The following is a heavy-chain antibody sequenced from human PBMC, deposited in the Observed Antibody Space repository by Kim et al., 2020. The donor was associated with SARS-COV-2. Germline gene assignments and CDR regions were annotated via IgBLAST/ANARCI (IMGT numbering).Heavy chain of an antibody. CDR3: ARARGIGVGSILRTFYGMDV. CDR2: TYYRSKWYN. J-gene: IGHJ6*02. Sequence: SQTLSLTCDISGDSVSSNIAAWNWIRQSPSRGLEWLGRTYYRSKWYNDYGISVKSRITINADTSKNQISLRLNSVTPEDTAVYYCARARGIGVGSILRTFYGMDVWGQGTTVTVAS. D-gene: IGHD6-19*01. CDR1: GDSVSSNIAA. V-gene: IGHV6-1*01.